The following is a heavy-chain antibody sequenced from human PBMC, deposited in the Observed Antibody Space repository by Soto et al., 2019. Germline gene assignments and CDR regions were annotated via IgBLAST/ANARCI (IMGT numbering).Heavy chain of an antibody. J-gene: IGHJ4*02. D-gene: IGHD5-12*01. Sequence: QITLQESGPTLVKPTQPLTLTCTFSGFSFTTAGVAVGWIRQTPGGALEWLTLIYYNDDKRFSPSLKTRLTITGDTSKNQVVLSLTNVDPGDTATYFCAHSDGGYEIIDFDFWGQGIPVTVSS. CDR1: GFSFTTAGVA. CDR3: AHSDGGYEIIDFDF. CDR2: IYYNDDK. V-gene: IGHV2-5*01.